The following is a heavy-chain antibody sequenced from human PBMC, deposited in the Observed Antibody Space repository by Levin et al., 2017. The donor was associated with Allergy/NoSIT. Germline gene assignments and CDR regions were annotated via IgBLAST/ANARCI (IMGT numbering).Heavy chain of an antibody. Sequence: LSLTCAASGFTFSSYEMNWVRQAPGKGLEWVSYISSSGSTIYFADSVKGRFTISRDNAKNSLYLQMNSLRAEDTAVYYCARDKDIDYWGQGTLVTVSS. CDR2: ISSSGSTI. CDR1: GFTFSSYE. CDR3: ARDKDIDY. V-gene: IGHV3-48*03. J-gene: IGHJ4*02.